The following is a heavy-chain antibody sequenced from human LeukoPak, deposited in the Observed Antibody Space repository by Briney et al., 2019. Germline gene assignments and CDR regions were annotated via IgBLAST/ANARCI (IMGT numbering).Heavy chain of an antibody. CDR1: GFTFSSYA. CDR2: IVSSSGHA. CDR3: ARDGATLLYYDSSGYLH. Sequence: GGSLRLSCAASGFTFSSYAMGRVRQAPGKGLEWISRIVSSSGHANYADSVKGRFIISRDNAKNSLYLQMNSLRAEDTAVYYCARDGATLLYYDSSGYLHWGQGTLVTVSS. J-gene: IGHJ4*02. V-gene: IGHV3-11*05. D-gene: IGHD3-22*01.